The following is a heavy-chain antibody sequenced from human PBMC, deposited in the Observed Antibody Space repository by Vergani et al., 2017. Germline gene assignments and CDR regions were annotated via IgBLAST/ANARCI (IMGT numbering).Heavy chain of an antibody. D-gene: IGHD3-10*01. CDR3: TTDGDTMVRGVNMNWFDP. CDR2: IIPIFGTA. CDR1: GGTFSSYA. J-gene: IGHJ5*02. V-gene: IGHV1-69*12. Sequence: QVQLVQSGAEVKKPGSSVKVSCKASGGTFSSYAISWVRQAPGQGLEWMGGIIPIFGTANYAQKFQGRVTITADESTSTAYMELSSLRSEDTAVYYCTTDGDTMVRGVNMNWFDPWGQGTLVTVSS.